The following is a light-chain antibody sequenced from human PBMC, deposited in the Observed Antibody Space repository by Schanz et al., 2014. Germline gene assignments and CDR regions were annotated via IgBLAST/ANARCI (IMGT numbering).Light chain of an antibody. J-gene: IGKJ2*01. Sequence: EIVMTQSPGTLSVSPGEGATLSCRASQSVGSNLAWYQQKPGHTPRLLIYDASTSATGIPARFSGSGSGTAFTLTISSLEPEDFAVYYYEHAGTSFIYTFGQGTKLDIK. CDR1: QSVGSN. CDR3: EHAGTSFIYT. V-gene: IGKV3-15*01. CDR2: DAS.